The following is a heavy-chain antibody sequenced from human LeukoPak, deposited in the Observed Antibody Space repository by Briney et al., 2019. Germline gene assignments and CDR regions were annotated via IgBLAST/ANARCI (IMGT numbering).Heavy chain of an antibody. D-gene: IGHD3-10*01. V-gene: IGHV4-59*01. Sequence: PSETLSLTCTVSGGSISSYYWSWIRQPPGKGLEWIGYIYYSGSTNYNPSLKSRVTISVDTSKNQFSLKLSSVTAADTAVYYCARDMGLRYCYYYGMDVWGQGTTVTVSS. CDR3: ARDMGLRYCYYYGMDV. J-gene: IGHJ6*02. CDR2: IYYSGST. CDR1: GGSISSYY.